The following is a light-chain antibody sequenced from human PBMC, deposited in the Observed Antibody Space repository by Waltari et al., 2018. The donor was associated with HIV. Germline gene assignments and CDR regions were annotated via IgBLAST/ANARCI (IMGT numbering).Light chain of an antibody. CDR1: QSLSSVH. J-gene: IGKJ2*01. Sequence: IVLTQSPGTLSLSPGERATLSCRASQSLSSVHLAWYQQRPGQPPRLLIYGASNRATGIPDRFSGTASGTDYTPTISRLEPEDFAVYFCQQYGTSPFTFGQGTKLEIK. CDR3: QQYGTSPFT. CDR2: GAS. V-gene: IGKV3-20*01.